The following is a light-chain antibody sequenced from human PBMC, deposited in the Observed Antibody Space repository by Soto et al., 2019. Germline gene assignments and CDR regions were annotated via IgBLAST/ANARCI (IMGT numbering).Light chain of an antibody. CDR1: QSVSSN. Sequence: EIVLSQSPGTLSLSPGERATLSCRASQSVSSNYLAWYQQKPGQAPRLLIYGASTRATGIPARFSGSGSGTEFTLTISSLQSEDFAVYYCQHYSNWPRTFGQGTKV. V-gene: IGKV3-15*01. J-gene: IGKJ1*01. CDR2: GAS. CDR3: QHYSNWPRT.